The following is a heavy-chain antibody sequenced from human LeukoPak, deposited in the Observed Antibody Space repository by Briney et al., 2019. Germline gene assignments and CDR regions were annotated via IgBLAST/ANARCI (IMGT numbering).Heavy chain of an antibody. J-gene: IGHJ6*02. CDR1: GFTFSSYW. D-gene: IGHD2-15*01. V-gene: IGHV3-7*03. CDR3: ARVPYCSGGSCYSDTAVYYYYGMDV. Sequence: GGSLRLSCAASGFTFSSYWMSWVRQAPGKGLEWVANIKQDGSEKYYVDSVKGRFTISRDNAKSSLYLQMNSLRAEDTAVYYCARVPYCSGGSCYSDTAVYYYYGMDVWGQGTTVTVSS. CDR2: IKQDGSEK.